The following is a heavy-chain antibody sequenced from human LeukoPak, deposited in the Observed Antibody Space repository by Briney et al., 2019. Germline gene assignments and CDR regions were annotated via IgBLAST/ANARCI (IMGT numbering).Heavy chain of an antibody. Sequence: SETLSLTCTVSGGPISSYYWSWIRQPPGKGLEWIGYIYYSGSTNYNPSLKSRVTISVDTSKNQFSLKLSSVTAADTAVYYCARRYGMATISWFDPWGQGTLVTVSS. D-gene: IGHD5-24*01. CDR3: ARRYGMATISWFDP. CDR1: GGPISSYY. V-gene: IGHV4-59*08. CDR2: IYYSGST. J-gene: IGHJ5*02.